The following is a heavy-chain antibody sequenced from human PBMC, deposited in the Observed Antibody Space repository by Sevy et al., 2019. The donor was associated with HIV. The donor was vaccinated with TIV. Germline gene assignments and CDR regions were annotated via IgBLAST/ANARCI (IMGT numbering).Heavy chain of an antibody. V-gene: IGHV1-18*01. D-gene: IGHD6-19*01. J-gene: IGHJ5*02. CDR1: GYTFTTYG. CDR2: ISTYNTVR. Sequence: ASVKVSCKASGYTFTTYGISWVRQAPGQGLEWMGWISTYNTVRNSAQKFHDRVTMTIDTSTSTAYMELRSLRSDDTAVYYRARSTQVDGRSNWFDPWGQGTLVTVSS. CDR3: ARSTQVDGRSNWFDP.